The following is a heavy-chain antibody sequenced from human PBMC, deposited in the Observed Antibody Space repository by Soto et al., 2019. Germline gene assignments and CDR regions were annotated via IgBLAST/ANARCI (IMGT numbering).Heavy chain of an antibody. CDR2: ISGSGGST. CDR1: GFTFSSYA. Sequence: WRSLRLSCAASGFTFSSYAMSWVRQAPGKGLEWVSAISGSGGSTYYADSVKGRFTISRDNSKNTLYLQMNSLRAEDTAVYYCAKSFGTWLLHDYWGKGTLVTVCS. CDR3: AKSFGTWLLHDY. D-gene: IGHD3-22*01. J-gene: IGHJ4*02. V-gene: IGHV3-23*01.